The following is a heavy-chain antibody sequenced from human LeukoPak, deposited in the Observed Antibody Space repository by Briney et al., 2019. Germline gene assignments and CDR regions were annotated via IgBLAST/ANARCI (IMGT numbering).Heavy chain of an antibody. CDR2: IWSDGSNK. J-gene: IGHJ5*02. CDR1: GFTFSSYG. Sequence: GGSLRLSCAASGFTFSSYGMHWVRQAPGKGLEWGAVIWSDGSNKYHADSVKGRCTISRDNSKNTLYLQMNSLRVEDTAVYYCARGASIAAAGTGEKSNWFDPWGQGTLVTVSS. V-gene: IGHV3-33*01. CDR3: ARGASIAAAGTGEKSNWFDP. D-gene: IGHD6-13*01.